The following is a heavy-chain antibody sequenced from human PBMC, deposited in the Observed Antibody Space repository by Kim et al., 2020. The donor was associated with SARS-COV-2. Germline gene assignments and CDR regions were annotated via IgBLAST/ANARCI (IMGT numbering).Heavy chain of an antibody. CDR1: GGSVSSGSYY. CDR3: ARDNLVATINAFDI. J-gene: IGHJ3*02. CDR2: IYYSGST. V-gene: IGHV4-61*01. Sequence: SETLSLTCTVSGGSVSSGSYYWSWIRQPPGKGLEWIGYIYYSGSTNYNPSLKSRVTISVDTSKNQFSLKLSSVTAADTAVYYCARDNLVATINAFDIWGQGTMVTVSS. D-gene: IGHD5-12*01.